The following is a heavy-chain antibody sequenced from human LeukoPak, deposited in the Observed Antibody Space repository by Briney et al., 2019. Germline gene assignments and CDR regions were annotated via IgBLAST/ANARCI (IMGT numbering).Heavy chain of an antibody. CDR1: GGSISSYY. Sequence: PSETLSLTCTVSGGSISSYYWSWLRQPAGKGLEWVANIKQDGSEKNYVDSVKGRFTISRDNAKNSLELQMNSLRAEDTAVYYCVRAGGYASSWAYWGQGTLVTVSS. J-gene: IGHJ4*02. CDR3: VRAGGYASSWAY. D-gene: IGHD5-12*01. CDR2: IKQDGSEK. V-gene: IGHV3-7*01.